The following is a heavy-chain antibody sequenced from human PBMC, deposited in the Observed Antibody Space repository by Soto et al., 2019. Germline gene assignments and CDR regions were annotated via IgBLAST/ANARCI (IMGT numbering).Heavy chain of an antibody. J-gene: IGHJ6*03. Sequence: QVQLVESGGGVVQPGRSLRLSCAASGFTFSSYGMHWVRQAPGKGLEWVAVIWYDGSNKYYADSVKGRFTISRDNSKNTLYLQMNRLRAEDTAVYYCARASDYYYYMDVWGKGTTVTVSS. D-gene: IGHD3-3*01. CDR2: IWYDGSNK. CDR3: ARASDYYYYMDV. CDR1: GFTFSSYG. V-gene: IGHV3-33*01.